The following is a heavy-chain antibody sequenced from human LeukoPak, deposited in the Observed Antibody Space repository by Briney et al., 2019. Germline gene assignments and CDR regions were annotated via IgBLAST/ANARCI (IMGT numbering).Heavy chain of an antibody. J-gene: IGHJ5*02. V-gene: IGHV1-2*02. Sequence: ASVPVSCKASGYTFTAYYIHCVRQAPGQGLEWMGWINPNSGGTNYAQKFQDRVTMTRDTSISTAYLELSRLTSDDTAVYYCARDSGHGWYDVWGQGNLVSVSS. CDR3: ARDSGHGWYDV. CDR2: INPNSGGT. CDR1: GYTFTAYY.